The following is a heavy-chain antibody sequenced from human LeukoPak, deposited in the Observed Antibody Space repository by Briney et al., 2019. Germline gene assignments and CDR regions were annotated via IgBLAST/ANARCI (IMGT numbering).Heavy chain of an antibody. CDR1: GFTFGDYS. V-gene: IGHV3-11*04. CDR3: AKTSLSDASGHYYYMDV. J-gene: IGHJ6*03. D-gene: IGHD3-3*01. Sequence: PGGSLRLSCAASGFTFGDYSMTWIRQAPGKGLEWVSYISGSGSTIYYADSVKGRFTISRDNSQNTVSLQVNNLRTEDTALYYCAKTSLSDASGHYYYMDVWGKGTTVTVSS. CDR2: ISGSGSTI.